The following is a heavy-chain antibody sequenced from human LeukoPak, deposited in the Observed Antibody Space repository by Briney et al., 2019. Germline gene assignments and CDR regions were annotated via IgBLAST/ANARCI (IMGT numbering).Heavy chain of an antibody. Sequence: GGSLRLSCAVSGFTFSSYGMHWVRQAPGKGLEWVAVIWYDGSNKYYADSVKGRFTISRDNSKNTLYLQMNSLRAEDTAVYYCARDYGDDVPYYFDYWGQGTLVTVSS. J-gene: IGHJ4*02. V-gene: IGHV3-33*08. CDR1: GFTFSSYG. D-gene: IGHD4-17*01. CDR2: IWYDGSNK. CDR3: ARDYGDDVPYYFDY.